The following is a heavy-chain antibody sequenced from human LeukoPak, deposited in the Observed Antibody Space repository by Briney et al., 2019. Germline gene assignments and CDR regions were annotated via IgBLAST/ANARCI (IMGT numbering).Heavy chain of an antibody. CDR3: ARDPWFGGADV. Sequence: GGSLRLSCAASGFTFSSYGMHRVRQAPGKGLEWVAVIWYDGSNKYYADSVKGRFTISRDNSKNTLYLQMNSLRAEDTAVYYCARDPWFGGADVWGQGTTVTVSS. V-gene: IGHV3-33*01. CDR2: IWYDGSNK. J-gene: IGHJ6*02. D-gene: IGHD3-10*01. CDR1: GFTFSSYG.